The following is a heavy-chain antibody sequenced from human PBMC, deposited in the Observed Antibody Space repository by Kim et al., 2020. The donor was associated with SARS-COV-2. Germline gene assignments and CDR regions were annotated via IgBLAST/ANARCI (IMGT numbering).Heavy chain of an antibody. J-gene: IGHJ6*02. V-gene: IGHV1-58*01. Sequence: SVKVSCKASGFTFINSAVQWVRQARGQPLEWIGWIVVGSGNTNYAQKFQERVTITRDVSTSTAYMELSSLRSEDTAVYYCAADPWQQQVRYYYGMDVWGQGTTVIVSS. D-gene: IGHD6-13*01. CDR2: IVVGSGNT. CDR3: AADPWQQQVRYYYGMDV. CDR1: GFTFINSA.